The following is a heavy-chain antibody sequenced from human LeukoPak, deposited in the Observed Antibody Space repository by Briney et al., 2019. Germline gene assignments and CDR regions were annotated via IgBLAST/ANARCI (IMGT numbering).Heavy chain of an antibody. V-gene: IGHV1-8*03. CDR2: MNPNSGNT. J-gene: IGHJ4*02. Sequence: GASVKVSCKASGYTFISYEINWVRQATGQGLEWMGWMNPNSGNTGYAQKFQGRVTFTRDTSINTAYMELSSLRPGDTAVYYCARGASRSFDFWGQGTLVTVSS. CDR3: ARGASRSFDF. CDR1: GYTFISYE.